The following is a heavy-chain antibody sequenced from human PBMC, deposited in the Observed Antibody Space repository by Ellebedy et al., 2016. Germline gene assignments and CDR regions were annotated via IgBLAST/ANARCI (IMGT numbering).Heavy chain of an antibody. J-gene: IGHJ5*02. V-gene: IGHV1-2*02. Sequence: ASVKVSXXASGYTFTGYYMHWVRQAPGQGLEWMGWINPNSGGTNYAQKFQGRVTMTRDTSISTAYMELSRLRFDDTAVYYCARAVSSRGWFDPWGQGTLVTVSS. CDR1: GYTFTGYY. D-gene: IGHD6-13*01. CDR2: INPNSGGT. CDR3: ARAVSSRGWFDP.